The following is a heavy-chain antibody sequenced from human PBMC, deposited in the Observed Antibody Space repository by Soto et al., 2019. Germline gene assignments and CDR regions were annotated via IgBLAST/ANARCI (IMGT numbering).Heavy chain of an antibody. CDR1: GYTFSRYG. Sequence: QVQLVQSGAEVKKPGASVTVSCKASGYTFSRYGVHWVRQAPGQRLAWMGWINVGNGNTKYSQKFEDRVTFTRDTSANTAYKELSSLRSEDTAVDYCARGGDLGYVYYYAMDVWGQGTTVTVSS. D-gene: IGHD5-18*01. CDR3: ARGGDLGYVYYYAMDV. J-gene: IGHJ6*02. CDR2: INVGNGNT. V-gene: IGHV1-3*01.